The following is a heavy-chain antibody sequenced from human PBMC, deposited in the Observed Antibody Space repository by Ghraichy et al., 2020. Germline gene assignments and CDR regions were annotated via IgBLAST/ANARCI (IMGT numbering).Heavy chain of an antibody. V-gene: IGHV7-4-1*02. Sequence: ASMKVSCKASGYTFTNYAMNWVRQAPGQGLEWMGWINTNTGDPTYAQDFTGRFVFSLDTSVSTAYLQISSLKAEDTAVYFCARSYYYASGTYPFDYWGQGTLVTVSS. CDR1: GYTFTNYA. J-gene: IGHJ4*02. CDR2: INTNTGDP. D-gene: IGHD3-10*01. CDR3: ARSYYYASGTYPFDY.